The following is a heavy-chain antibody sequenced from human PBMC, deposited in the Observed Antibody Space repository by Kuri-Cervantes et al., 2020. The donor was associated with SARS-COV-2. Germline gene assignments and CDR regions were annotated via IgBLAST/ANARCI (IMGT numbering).Heavy chain of an antibody. Sequence: ASVKVSCKASGYTLASYGISWVRQAPGQGLEWMGWISAYNGNTNYAQKLQGRVTMTTDTSTSTAYMELRSLRSDDTAVYYCARDAPMVRGAPHDYWGQGTLVTVSS. J-gene: IGHJ4*02. V-gene: IGHV1-18*01. CDR2: ISAYNGNT. CDR1: GYTLASYG. CDR3: ARDAPMVRGAPHDY. D-gene: IGHD3-10*01.